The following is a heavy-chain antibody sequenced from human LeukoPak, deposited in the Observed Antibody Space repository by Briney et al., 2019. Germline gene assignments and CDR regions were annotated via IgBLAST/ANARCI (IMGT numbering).Heavy chain of an antibody. D-gene: IGHD3-22*01. CDR2: ISGSATNT. CDR1: GFTFSDYA. CDR3: AKARYYDSSGPFDY. Sequence: GSLRLSCTASGFTFSDYAMSWVRQAPGKGLEWVSSISGSATNTYYADSVKGRFTISRDKSKNTLDLQMNSLRAEDTAVYYCAKARYYDSSGPFDYWGQGTLVTVSS. J-gene: IGHJ4*02. V-gene: IGHV3-23*01.